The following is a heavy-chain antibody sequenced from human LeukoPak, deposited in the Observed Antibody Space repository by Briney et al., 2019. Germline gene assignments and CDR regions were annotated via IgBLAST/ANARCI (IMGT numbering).Heavy chain of an antibody. CDR3: ARAHSMVRGVNDY. Sequence: PGGSLRLSCAASGFTFSDYYMSWIRQAPGKGLEWVSYISSSGSTIYYADSVKGQFTISRDNAKNSLYLQMNSLRAEDTAVYYCARAHSMVRGVNDYWGQGTLVTVSS. CDR1: GFTFSDYY. J-gene: IGHJ4*02. V-gene: IGHV3-11*04. CDR2: ISSSGSTI. D-gene: IGHD3-10*01.